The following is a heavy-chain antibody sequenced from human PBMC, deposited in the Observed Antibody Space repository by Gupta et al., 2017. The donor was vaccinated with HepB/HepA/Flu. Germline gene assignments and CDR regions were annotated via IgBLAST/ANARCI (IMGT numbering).Heavy chain of an antibody. J-gene: IGHJ5*02. Sequence: QITLKESGPTLVKPTQTLTLTCTFSGFSLSTRGVGVGWIRQPPGKALEWLALIYWNDDKRYSPSLQSRLTITKDTSKNQVVLTMTKVDPVDTATYYCAHSVVTNRFDPWGQGTLVTVSS. V-gene: IGHV2-5*01. CDR3: AHSVVTNRFDP. CDR1: GFSLSTRGVG. D-gene: IGHD1-1*01. CDR2: IYWNDDK.